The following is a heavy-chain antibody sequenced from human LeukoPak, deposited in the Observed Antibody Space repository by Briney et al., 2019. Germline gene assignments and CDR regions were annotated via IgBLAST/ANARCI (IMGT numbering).Heavy chain of an antibody. CDR1: GFTFSSYG. CDR3: AKVGGCSSTSCYHDAFDI. Sequence: GRSLRLSCAASGFTFSSYGMHWVRQAPGKGLEWVAVISYDGSNKYYADSVKGRFTTSRDNSKNTLYLQMNSLRAEDTAVYYCAKVGGCSSTSCYHDAFDIWGQGTMVTVSS. CDR2: ISYDGSNK. J-gene: IGHJ3*02. D-gene: IGHD2-2*01. V-gene: IGHV3-30*18.